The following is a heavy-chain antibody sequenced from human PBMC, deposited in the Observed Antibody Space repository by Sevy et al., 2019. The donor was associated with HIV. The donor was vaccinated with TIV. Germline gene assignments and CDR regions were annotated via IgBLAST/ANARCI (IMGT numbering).Heavy chain of an antibody. CDR2: IKCKTDGATR. J-gene: IGHJ4*02. CDR1: GFTFNKAS. CDR3: AAGVGASDFDY. V-gene: IGHV3-15*01. Sequence: GGSLRLSCVASGFTFNKASMSWVRQAPGKGLEWIGRIKCKTDGATRDLAAPVKGRIIISRDDSKNTLYLQISNLKIEDTGVYFCAAGVGASDFDYWGQGTLVTVSS. D-gene: IGHD1-26*01.